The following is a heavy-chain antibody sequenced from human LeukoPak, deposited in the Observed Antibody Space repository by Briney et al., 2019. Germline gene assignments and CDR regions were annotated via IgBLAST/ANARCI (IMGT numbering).Heavy chain of an antibody. V-gene: IGHV3-21*01. J-gene: IGHJ4*02. CDR2: ISSSSSYI. Sequence: KTGGSLRLSCAASGFTFSSYAMSWVRQAPGKGLEWVSSISSSSSYIYYADSVKGRFTISRDNAKNSLYLQMNSLRAEDTAVYYCARAGSSSSWYTDDYWGQGTLVTVSS. CDR1: GFTFSSYA. CDR3: ARAGSSSSWYTDDY. D-gene: IGHD6-13*01.